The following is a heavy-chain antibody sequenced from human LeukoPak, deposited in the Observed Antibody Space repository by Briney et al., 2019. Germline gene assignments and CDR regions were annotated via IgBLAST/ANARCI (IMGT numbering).Heavy chain of an antibody. D-gene: IGHD6-19*01. CDR1: GFTFSSYA. CDR3: ARDGLGYSSGWYGFDY. Sequence: GGSLRLSCAASGFTFSSYAMHWVRQAPGKGLEWVAVISYDGSNKYYADSVNGRFTISRDNSKNTLYLQMNSLRADDTAVYYCARDGLGYSSGWYGFDYWGQGTLVTVSS. CDR2: ISYDGSNK. J-gene: IGHJ4*02. V-gene: IGHV3-30*04.